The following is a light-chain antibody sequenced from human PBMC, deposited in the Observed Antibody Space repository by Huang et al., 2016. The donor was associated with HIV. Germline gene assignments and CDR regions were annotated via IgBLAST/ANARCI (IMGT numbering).Light chain of an antibody. CDR1: QSLYSSPTSKDY. CDR3: EQYYSAPQT. V-gene: IGKV4-1*01. J-gene: IGKJ1*01. CDR2: WAS. Sequence: DIIMTQSPDSLAVSLGDRATLNCRSSQSLYSSPTSKDYMAWFQQKPGQPPRLCLFWASTREAGVPDRFSGSVSGTHFTRTIANLEAEDAAIYYCEQYYSAPQTFGQGTRVEVK.